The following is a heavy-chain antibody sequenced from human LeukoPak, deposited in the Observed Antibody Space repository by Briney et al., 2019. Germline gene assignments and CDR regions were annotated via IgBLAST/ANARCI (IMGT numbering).Heavy chain of an antibody. Sequence: SETLSLTCTVSGASVSSSSYYWGWIRQPPGKGLEWIGSISYSGTNCNNPSLKSWVSISIDTTKNQFSVKLTSVTAADTAMYYCASLGTLRSWGQGTLVTVSS. V-gene: IGHV4-39*01. CDR1: GASVSSSSYY. J-gene: IGHJ5*02. CDR3: ASLGTLRS. D-gene: IGHD7-27*01. CDR2: ISYSGTN.